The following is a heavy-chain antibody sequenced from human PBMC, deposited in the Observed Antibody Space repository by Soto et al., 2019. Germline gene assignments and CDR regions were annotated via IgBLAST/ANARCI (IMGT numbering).Heavy chain of an antibody. D-gene: IGHD3-10*01. Sequence: QVQLVQSGAEVKKPGASVKDSCKASGYTFTSYAMDWVRQAPGQRLEWMGWINAGNGNTKYSQKFQGRVTITRDTSASTAYMELSSLRSEDTAVYYCARDMGFGLSDYWGQGTLVTVSS. CDR2: INAGNGNT. V-gene: IGHV1-3*01. CDR1: GYTFTSYA. CDR3: ARDMGFGLSDY. J-gene: IGHJ4*02.